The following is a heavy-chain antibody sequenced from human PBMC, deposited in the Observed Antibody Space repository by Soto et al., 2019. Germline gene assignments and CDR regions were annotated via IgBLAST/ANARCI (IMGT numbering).Heavy chain of an antibody. CDR3: ARHYHGSGSYYYYGMDV. J-gene: IGHJ6*02. V-gene: IGHV4-34*01. Sequence: PSETLSLTCGVYGGSFSGYYWSWIRQPPGKGLEWIGEVNHSGSTNYNPSLKSRVTISVDTSKNQFSLKLSSVTAADTAVYYCARHYHGSGSYYYYGMDVWGQGTTVTVSS. CDR2: VNHSGST. CDR1: GGSFSGYY. D-gene: IGHD3-10*01.